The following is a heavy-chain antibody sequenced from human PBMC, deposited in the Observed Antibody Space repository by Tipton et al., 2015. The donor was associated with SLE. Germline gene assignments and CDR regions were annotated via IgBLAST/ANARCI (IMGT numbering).Heavy chain of an antibody. J-gene: IGHJ4*02. CDR1: GYSISSGYY. CDR2: IYHSGST. CDR3: ARDGADYGDYLGY. D-gene: IGHD4-17*01. V-gene: IGHV4-38-2*02. Sequence: TLSLTCAVSGYSISSGYYWGWIRPPPGKGLEWIGGIYHSGSTYYNPSLKSRVTISVDTSKNQFSLKLSSVTAADTAVYYCARDGADYGDYLGYWGQGTLVTVSS.